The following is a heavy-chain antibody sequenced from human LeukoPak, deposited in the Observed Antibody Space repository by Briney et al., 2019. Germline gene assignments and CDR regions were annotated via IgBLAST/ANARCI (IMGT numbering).Heavy chain of an antibody. CDR3: VKFSSSALDT. D-gene: IGHD6-6*01. V-gene: IGHV3-30*18. CDR1: GFTLNNYG. CDR2: ISYDGRNK. Sequence: GKSLRLSCAASGFTLNNYGMHWVRQAPGKGLEWVAVISYDGRNKHYPDSVKGRFTISRDISTDTLWLQMDSLRAEDTAVYYCVKFSSSALDTWGQGTLVTVSS. J-gene: IGHJ5*02.